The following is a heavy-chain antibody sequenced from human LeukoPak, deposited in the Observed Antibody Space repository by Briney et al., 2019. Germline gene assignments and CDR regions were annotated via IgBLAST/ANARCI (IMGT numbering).Heavy chain of an antibody. J-gene: IGHJ4*02. Sequence: PSETLSLTCTVSGGSISSSSYYWSWIRQPAGKGLEWIGRINISGSTNYNPSLKSRVTMSVDTSKNQFSLKLSSVTAADTAVYYCASDYDSSGYYYFDYWGQGTLVTVSS. CDR2: INISGST. CDR3: ASDYDSSGYYYFDY. D-gene: IGHD3-22*01. CDR1: GGSISSSSYY. V-gene: IGHV4-61*02.